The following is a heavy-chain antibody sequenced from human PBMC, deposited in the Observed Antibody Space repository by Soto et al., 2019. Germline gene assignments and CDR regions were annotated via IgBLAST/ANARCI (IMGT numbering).Heavy chain of an antibody. J-gene: IGHJ5*02. V-gene: IGHV4-30-4*01. CDR3: ARAHSNYGQENWFDP. CDR1: GGSISSGDYY. Sequence: SETLSLTCTVSGGSISSGDYYWSWIRQPPGKGLEWIGYIYYSGSTYYNPSLKSRVTISVDTSKNQFSLKLSSVTAADTAVYYCARAHSNYGQENWFDPWGQGTLVTVSS. CDR2: IYYSGST. D-gene: IGHD4-4*01.